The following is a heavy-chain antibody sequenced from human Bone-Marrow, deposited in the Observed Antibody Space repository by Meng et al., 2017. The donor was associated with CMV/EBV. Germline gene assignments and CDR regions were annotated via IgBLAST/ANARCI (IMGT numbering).Heavy chain of an antibody. J-gene: IGHJ4*02. Sequence: GGSLRLSCAASGFTFDDYGMSWVRQAPGKGLEWVSGITWNGDATGYADSVKGRFTISRDNAKNSLYLQMNYLTAEDTAFYYCTRDSGLQNWLGDFWGQGILVTVSS. CDR3: TRDSGLQNWLGDF. CDR2: ITWNGDAT. D-gene: IGHD3-9*01. V-gene: IGHV3-20*04. CDR1: GFTFDDYG.